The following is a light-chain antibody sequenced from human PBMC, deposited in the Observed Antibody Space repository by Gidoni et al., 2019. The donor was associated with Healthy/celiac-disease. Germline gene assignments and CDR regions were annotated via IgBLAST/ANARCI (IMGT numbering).Light chain of an antibody. Sequence: QSALTQPASVSGSPGHSITIPCTGPSSDVGGSNYVSWYQQHPGKAPKLMIYDVSNRPSGVSNRFSGSKSGNTASLTISGLQAEDEADYYCSSYTSSSTPYVFGTGTKVTVL. V-gene: IGLV2-14*01. CDR1: SSDVGGSNY. J-gene: IGLJ1*01. CDR3: SSYTSSSTPYV. CDR2: DVS.